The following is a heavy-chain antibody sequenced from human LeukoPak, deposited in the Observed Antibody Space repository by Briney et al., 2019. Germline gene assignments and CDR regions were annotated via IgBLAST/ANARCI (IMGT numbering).Heavy chain of an antibody. CDR1: GFIFSNAW. J-gene: IGHJ5*02. CDR2: IKSKTDGGTI. Sequence: NPGGSLRLSCAASGFIFSNAWMTWVRQAPGKGLEWVGRIKSKTDGGTIDYAAPVKGRFTISRDDSKDTLYLQMNSLKTEDTALYYCTTDLLGLCSSTGCYDNWLAPWGQGTLVTVSS. V-gene: IGHV3-15*01. D-gene: IGHD2-2*01. CDR3: TTDLLGLCSSTGCYDNWLAP.